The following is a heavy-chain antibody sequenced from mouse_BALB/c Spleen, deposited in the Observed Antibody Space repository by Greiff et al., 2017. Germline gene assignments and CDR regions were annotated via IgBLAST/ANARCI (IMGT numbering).Heavy chain of an antibody. CDR3: VRHRVSYAMDY. J-gene: IGHJ4*01. V-gene: IGHV10-1*02. CDR1: GFTFNTYA. CDR2: IRSKSNNYAT. Sequence: EAGGGLVQPKGSLKLSCAASGFTFNTYAMNWVRQAPGKGLEWVARIRSKSNNYATYYADSVKDRFTISRDDSQSMLYLQMNNLKTEDTAMYYCVRHRVSYAMDYWGQGTSVTVSS. D-gene: IGHD2-14*01.